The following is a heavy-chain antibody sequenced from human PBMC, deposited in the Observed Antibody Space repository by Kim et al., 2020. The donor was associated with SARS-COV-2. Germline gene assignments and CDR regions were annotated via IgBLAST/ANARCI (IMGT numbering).Heavy chain of an antibody. CDR1: GFTFSSYA. Sequence: GSLRLSCAASGFTFSSYAMHWVRQAPGKGLEWVAVISYDGSNKYYADSVKGRFTISRDNSKNTLYLQMNSLRAEDTAVYYCARDHYYGSGSYSDSDYYY. CDR3: ARDHYYGSGSYSDSDYYY. V-gene: IGHV3-30-3*01. D-gene: IGHD3-10*01. CDR2: ISYDGSNK. J-gene: IGHJ6*01.